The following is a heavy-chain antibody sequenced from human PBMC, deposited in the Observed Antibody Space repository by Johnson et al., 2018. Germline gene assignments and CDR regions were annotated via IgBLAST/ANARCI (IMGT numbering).Heavy chain of an antibody. J-gene: IGHJ3*02. CDR2: ISGSGGST. CDR1: GFTFSSYA. Sequence: VQLVQSGGGLVQPGGSLRLSCAASGFTFSSYAMSWVRQAPGKGLEWVSAISGSGGSTYYADSVKGRFTISRDNSKNTLYLQMNSLRAEDTAVYYCAKFLRITMIVVSISFDIWGQGTMVTVSS. V-gene: IGHV3-23*04. D-gene: IGHD3-22*01. CDR3: AKFLRITMIVVSISFDI.